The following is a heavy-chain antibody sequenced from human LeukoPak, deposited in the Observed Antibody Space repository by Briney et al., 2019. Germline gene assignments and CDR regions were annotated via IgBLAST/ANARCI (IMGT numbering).Heavy chain of an antibody. CDR2: ISYDGRNK. CDR1: GFTFSSYA. Sequence: GGSLRLSCAASGFTFSSYAMHWVRQAPGKGLEGVAVISYDGRNKYYADSVRGRFTISRDNSKNTLYLQMNSLRAEDTAVYYCAREPYYYGSGSYCFDYWGQGTLVTVSS. V-gene: IGHV3-30*04. J-gene: IGHJ4*02. CDR3: AREPYYYGSGSYCFDY. D-gene: IGHD3-10*01.